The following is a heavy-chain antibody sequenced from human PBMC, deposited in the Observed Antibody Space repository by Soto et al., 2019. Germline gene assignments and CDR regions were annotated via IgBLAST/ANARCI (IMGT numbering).Heavy chain of an antibody. V-gene: IGHV4-34*01. CDR1: GGSFSGYY. CDR2: INHSGST. CDR3: ARGREFDY. J-gene: IGHJ4*02. Sequence: KSSETLSLTCAVYGGSFSGYYWSWIRQPPGKGLEWIGEINHSGSTNYNPSLKSRVTISVDTSKNQFSLKLSSVTAADTAVYYCARGREFDYWGQGTLVTVSS.